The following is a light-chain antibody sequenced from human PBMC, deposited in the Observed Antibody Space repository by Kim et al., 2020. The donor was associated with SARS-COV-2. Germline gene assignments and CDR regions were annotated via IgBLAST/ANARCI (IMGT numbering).Light chain of an antibody. CDR3: QVWGSRTVV. V-gene: IGLV3-9*01. CDR1: NIENKN. CDR2: RDK. J-gene: IGLJ2*01. Sequence: SYELTQPLSVSVALGQTATIPCGGNNIENKNVHWYHQRPGQAPVLVMYRDKKRPSGIPERLSGSNSGNTATLTISRVEAGDEGDYYCQVWGSRTVVFGGGTQLTVL.